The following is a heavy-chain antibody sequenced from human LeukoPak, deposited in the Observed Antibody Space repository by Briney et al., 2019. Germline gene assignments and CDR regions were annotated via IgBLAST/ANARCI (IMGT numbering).Heavy chain of an antibody. CDR2: ISGSGGNT. CDR1: GFTFRRYD. J-gene: IGHJ4*02. Sequence: GGSLRLSCAASGFTFRRYDMSWARQAPGKGLEWVSAISGSGGNTYYADSVKGHFTISRDNSKNTLYLQMNSLRAEDTALYYCAKSRIEGPTPLHCWGQGTLVTVSA. CDR3: AKSRIEGPTPLHC. V-gene: IGHV3-23*01. D-gene: IGHD1-26*01.